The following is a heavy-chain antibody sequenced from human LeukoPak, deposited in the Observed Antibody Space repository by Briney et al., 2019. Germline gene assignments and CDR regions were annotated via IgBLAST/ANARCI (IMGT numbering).Heavy chain of an antibody. Sequence: GSSVKVSCKASGGTFSSYAISWVRQAPGQGLEWMGGIIPIFGTANYAQKFQGRVTITADESTGTAYMELSSLRSEDTAVYYCARAITIFGGYYFDYWGQGTLVTVSS. CDR2: IIPIFGTA. J-gene: IGHJ4*02. CDR3: ARAITIFGGYYFDY. CDR1: GGTFSSYA. D-gene: IGHD3-3*01. V-gene: IGHV1-69*01.